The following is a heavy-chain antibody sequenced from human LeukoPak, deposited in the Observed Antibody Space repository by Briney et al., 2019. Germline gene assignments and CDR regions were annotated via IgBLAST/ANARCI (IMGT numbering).Heavy chain of an antibody. CDR2: IYYSGST. CDR3: ARGYYDSSGYRQDY. Sequence: PSETLSLTCTVSGGSISSGGYYWSWIRQHPGKGLEWIGYIYYSGSTYYNPSLKSRVTISVDTSKNQFSLTLSSVTAADTAVYYGARGYYDSSGYRQDYWGQGTLVTVSS. J-gene: IGHJ4*02. D-gene: IGHD3-22*01. V-gene: IGHV4-31*03. CDR1: GGSISSGGYY.